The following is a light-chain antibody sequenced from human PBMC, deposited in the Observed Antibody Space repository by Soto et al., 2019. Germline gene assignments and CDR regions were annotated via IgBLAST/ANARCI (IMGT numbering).Light chain of an antibody. CDR1: SGDVGRYNS. Sequence: QSALTQPASMSGSPGQSINISCTGASGDVGRYNSVSWYQQHPGKAPKLLIYEVTNRPSGVSDRFSGSKSGNTASLTISGLQSEDEADYYCSSYASGRTLYVFGTGTKLTVL. CDR3: SSYASGRTLYV. CDR2: EVT. J-gene: IGLJ1*01. V-gene: IGLV2-14*01.